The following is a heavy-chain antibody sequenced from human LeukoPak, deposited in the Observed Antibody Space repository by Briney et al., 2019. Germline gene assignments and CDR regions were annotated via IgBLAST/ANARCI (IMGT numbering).Heavy chain of an antibody. CDR3: ARMVSYYYDSSGSNNWFDP. D-gene: IGHD3-22*01. V-gene: IGHV3-33*01. CDR1: GFTFNSYG. CDR2: IWYEGSNK. Sequence: TGGSLRLPCAASGFTFNSYGKHWVRQAPGKGLVGVTYIWYEGSNKFNEDSVKGRFTISRDNSKNTLYLQMNSLRAEDTAVYYCARMVSYYYDSSGSNNWFDPWGQGNLVTVSS. J-gene: IGHJ5*02.